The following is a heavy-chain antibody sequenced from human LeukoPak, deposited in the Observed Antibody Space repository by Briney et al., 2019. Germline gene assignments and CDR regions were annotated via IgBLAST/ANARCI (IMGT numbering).Heavy chain of an antibody. CDR2: IYYSGST. V-gene: IGHV4-39*01. CDR1: GGSISSSSYY. Sequence: SETLSLTCTVSGGSISSSSYYWGWIRQPPGTGLEWIGSIYYSGSTYYNPSLKSRVTISVDTSKNQFSLKLSSVTAADTAVYYCARTSLKTTAHYTMVRFVGRNFFDYWGQGTLVTVSS. CDR3: ARTSLKTTAHYTMVRFVGRNFFDY. J-gene: IGHJ4*02. D-gene: IGHD3-10*01.